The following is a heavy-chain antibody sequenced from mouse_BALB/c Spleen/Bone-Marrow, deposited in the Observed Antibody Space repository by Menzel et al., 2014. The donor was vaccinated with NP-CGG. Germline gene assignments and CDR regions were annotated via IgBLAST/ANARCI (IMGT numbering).Heavy chain of an antibody. V-gene: IGHV5-17*02. Sequence: VHVKQSGGGLVQPGGSRKLSCAASGFTFSRFGMHWVRQAPEKGLEWVAFISSGSSSIYYTDTVKGRFTISRDNPKNTLFLQMTSLRSEDTAMYYCGRGDYWGQGTTLTVSS. CDR2: ISSGSSSI. CDR3: GRGDY. CDR1: GFTFSRFG. J-gene: IGHJ2*01.